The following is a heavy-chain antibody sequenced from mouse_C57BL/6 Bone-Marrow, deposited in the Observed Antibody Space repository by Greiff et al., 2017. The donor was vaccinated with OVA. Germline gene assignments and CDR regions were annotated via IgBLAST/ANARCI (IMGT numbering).Heavy chain of an antibody. CDR2: ISNGGGST. J-gene: IGHJ3*01. D-gene: IGHD3-2*02. CDR3: ARHDSSGYPFAY. Sequence: EVNVVESGGGLVQPGGSLKLSCAASGFTFSDYYMYWVRQTPEKRLEWVAYISNGGGSTYYPDTVKGRFTISRDNAKNTLYLQMSRLKSEDTAMYYCARHDSSGYPFAYWGQGTLVTVSA. CDR1: GFTFSDYY. V-gene: IGHV5-12*01.